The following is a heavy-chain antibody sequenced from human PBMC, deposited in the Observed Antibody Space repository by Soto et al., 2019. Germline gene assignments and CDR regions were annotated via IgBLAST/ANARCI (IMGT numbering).Heavy chain of an antibody. Sequence: QAQLVQSGGEMRKPGASVKVSCKASGYTFSTYGITWVRQAPGQGLEWMGWINPLKGDTNSAARFQDRLTMTTDTATRTAYMALRSLTSDDTAVYYCARVKVPAAILGDFNLGGQATVVTVSS. CDR2: INPLKGDT. J-gene: IGHJ3*01. CDR3: ARVKVPAAILGDFNL. V-gene: IGHV1-18*01. CDR1: GYTFSTYG. D-gene: IGHD2-2*02.